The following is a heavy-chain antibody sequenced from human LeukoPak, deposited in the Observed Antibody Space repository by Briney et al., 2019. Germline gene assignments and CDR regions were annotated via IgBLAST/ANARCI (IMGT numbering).Heavy chain of an antibody. CDR2: INPNSGGT. Sequence: ASVKVSCKASGYTFTGYYMHWVRQAPGQGLEWMGWINPNSGGTNYAQKFQGRVTMTTDTSTSTAYMELRSLRSDDTAVYYCARAGEFRYYFDYWGQGTLVTVSS. CDR3: ARAGEFRYYFDY. J-gene: IGHJ4*02. CDR1: GYTFTGYY. V-gene: IGHV1-2*02. D-gene: IGHD3-10*01.